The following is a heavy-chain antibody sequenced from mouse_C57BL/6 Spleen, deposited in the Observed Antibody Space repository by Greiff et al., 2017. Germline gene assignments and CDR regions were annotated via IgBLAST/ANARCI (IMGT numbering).Heavy chain of an antibody. Sequence: QVQLQQSGAELVMPGASVKLSCKASGYTFTSYWMHWVKQRPGQGLEWIGEIDPSDSYTNYNQKFKGKSTLTVDKSSSTAYMQLSSLTSEDSAVYYCAKNYYGSSYGAMDYWGQGTSVTVSS. CDR3: AKNYYGSSYGAMDY. D-gene: IGHD1-1*01. CDR2: IDPSDSYT. J-gene: IGHJ4*01. V-gene: IGHV1-69*01. CDR1: GYTFTSYW.